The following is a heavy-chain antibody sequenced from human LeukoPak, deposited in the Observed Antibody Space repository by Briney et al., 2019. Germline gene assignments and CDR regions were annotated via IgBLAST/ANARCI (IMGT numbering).Heavy chain of an antibody. V-gene: IGHV3-74*01. CDR1: GFSFSSYW. CDR3: ARAPSEIGGYYPEYFRH. J-gene: IGHJ1*01. Sequence: GGSLRLSCAASGFSFSSYWMHWVRQAPGKGLVWVSRIKSDGKTNYAASVKGRFTISRDNAKNTVSLQMNSLRAEDTGVYYCARAPSEIGGYYPEYFRHWGQGTLVTVSS. D-gene: IGHD3-22*01. CDR2: IKSDGKT.